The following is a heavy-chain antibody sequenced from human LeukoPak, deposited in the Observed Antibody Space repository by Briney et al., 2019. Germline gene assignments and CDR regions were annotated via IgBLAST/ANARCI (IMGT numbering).Heavy chain of an antibody. D-gene: IGHD3-10*01. J-gene: IGHJ4*02. V-gene: IGHV3-30*18. Sequence: PGGSLRLSCAASGFTFTSYAMHWVRQAPGKGLEWVAIISYDGSDKYYTDSVKDRFTISRDNSKNTLSLQMNILRAEDTAVYYCAKRGGLSLFDYRGQGTLVTVSS. CDR2: ISYDGSDK. CDR3: AKRGGLSLFDY. CDR1: GFTFTSYA.